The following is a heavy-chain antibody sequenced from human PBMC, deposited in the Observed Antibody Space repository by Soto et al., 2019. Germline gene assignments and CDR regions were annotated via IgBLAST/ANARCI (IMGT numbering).Heavy chain of an antibody. V-gene: IGHV1-8*01. Sequence: GASVKVSCKASGYTFTSYDINWVRQATGQVLEWMGWMNPNSGNTGYAQKFQGRVTMTRNTSISTAYMELSSLRSEDTAVYYCARGGYYDFWSGYNWFDPWGQGTLVTVSS. CDR3: ARGGYYDFWSGYNWFDP. CDR1: GYTFTSYD. CDR2: MNPNSGNT. J-gene: IGHJ5*02. D-gene: IGHD3-3*01.